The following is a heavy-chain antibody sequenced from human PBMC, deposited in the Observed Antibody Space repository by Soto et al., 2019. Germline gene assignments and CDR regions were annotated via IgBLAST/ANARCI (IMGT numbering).Heavy chain of an antibody. Sequence: GGSLRLSCAASGFTFNTYNMNWVRQAPGKGLEWVSYISSSSSTIHYADSVKGRFTISRDNAKNSLYLQMNSLRVEDTAVYYCARDDYPYYDDSSGYHFDYWGQGTLVTVSS. D-gene: IGHD3-22*01. CDR3: ARDDYPYYDDSSGYHFDY. J-gene: IGHJ4*02. V-gene: IGHV3-48*01. CDR2: ISSSSSTI. CDR1: GFTFNTYN.